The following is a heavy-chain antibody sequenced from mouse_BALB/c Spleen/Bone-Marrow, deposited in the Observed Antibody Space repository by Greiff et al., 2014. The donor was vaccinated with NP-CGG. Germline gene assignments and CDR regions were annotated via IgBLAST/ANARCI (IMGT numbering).Heavy chain of an antibody. CDR2: ISSGGSYT. CDR3: ASPHYYASSPCWYFDV. V-gene: IGHV5-6*01. D-gene: IGHD1-1*01. CDR1: GFTFSNYG. Sequence: EVKLQESGGDLVKPGGSLKLSCAASGFTFSNYGMSWVRQTPEKRLEWVATISSGGSYTNYPESLKGRFTISRDNAKNTLYLQLSSLKSEDTAMYYCASPHYYASSPCWYFDVWGPGTTVTVSP. J-gene: IGHJ1*01.